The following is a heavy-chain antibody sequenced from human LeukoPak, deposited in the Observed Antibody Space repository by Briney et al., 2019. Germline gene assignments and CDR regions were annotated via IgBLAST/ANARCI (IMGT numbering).Heavy chain of an antibody. V-gene: IGHV3-30*18. CDR3: AKDYGWFGDSYYYYAMDV. CDR1: GATFRYYG. CDR2: ISYDGSNK. J-gene: IGHJ6*02. D-gene: IGHD3-10*01. Sequence: PGRSLRLSCAASGATFRYYGMHWVRQAPGKGLEWVALISYDGSNKHYADSVKGRFTISRDNSRDTLYLQMNSLRAEDTAVYYCAKDYGWFGDSYYYYAMDVWGLGTTVTVSS.